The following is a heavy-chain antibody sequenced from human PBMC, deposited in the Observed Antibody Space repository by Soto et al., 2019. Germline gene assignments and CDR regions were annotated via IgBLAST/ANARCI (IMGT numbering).Heavy chain of an antibody. J-gene: IGHJ3*02. D-gene: IGHD3-16*02. Sequence: ASVKVSCKASGGTFSSYAISWVRQAPGQGLEWMGGIIPIFGTANYAQKFQGRVTITADESTSTAYMELSSLRSEDTAVYYCARSFMITFGGVIANFHAFDIWGQGTMVTVSS. CDR3: ARSFMITFGGVIANFHAFDI. V-gene: IGHV1-69*13. CDR1: GGTFSSYA. CDR2: IIPIFGTA.